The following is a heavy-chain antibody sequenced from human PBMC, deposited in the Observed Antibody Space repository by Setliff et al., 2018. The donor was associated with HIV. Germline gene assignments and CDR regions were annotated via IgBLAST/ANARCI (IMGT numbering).Heavy chain of an antibody. J-gene: IGHJ4*02. CDR1: GGSINSTSYY. V-gene: IGHV4-39*01. Sequence: PSETLSLTCTVSGGSINSTSYYWGWIRQPPGNGLEWIGSIYHTGSTYYKPSLKSRVTISVDTSKTQFSLRLSSVAAGDTDVYYCSRSIVPVASGYYYFEYWGQGTLVTVSS. CDR3: SRSIVPVASGYYYFEY. D-gene: IGHD3-3*01. CDR2: IYHTGST.